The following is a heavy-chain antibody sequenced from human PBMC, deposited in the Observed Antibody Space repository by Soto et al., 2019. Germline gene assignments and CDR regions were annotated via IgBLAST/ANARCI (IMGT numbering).Heavy chain of an antibody. D-gene: IGHD3-10*01. J-gene: IGHJ4*02. Sequence: ETLSLTCTVAGHSINSDYYWGWIRQPPGKGLEWIGSIYPGGGTYYNPSLKSRVTISIDTSKNQFSLRLTSVTAADTAMYYCARKGYYPSGRINLFDYWGQGTLVTVSS. CDR2: IYPGGGT. V-gene: IGHV4-38-2*02. CDR3: ARKGYYPSGRINLFDY. CDR1: GHSINSDYY.